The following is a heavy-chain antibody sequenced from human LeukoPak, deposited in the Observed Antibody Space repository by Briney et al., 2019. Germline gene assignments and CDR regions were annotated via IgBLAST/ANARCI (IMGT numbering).Heavy chain of an antibody. D-gene: IGHD1/OR15-1a*01. V-gene: IGHV3-21*04. CDR2: ISSSSSYI. Sequence: PGGSLRLSCAASGFTFSSYRMNWVRQAPGKGLEWVSSISSSSSYIYYADSVKGRFTISRDNSKNTLYLQMNSLRAEDTAVYYCAKEQTGQFDYWGQGTLVSVSS. CDR1: GFTFSSYR. J-gene: IGHJ4*02. CDR3: AKEQTGQFDY.